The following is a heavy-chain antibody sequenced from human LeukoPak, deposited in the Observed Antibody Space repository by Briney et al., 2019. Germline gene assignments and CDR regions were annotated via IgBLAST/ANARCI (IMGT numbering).Heavy chain of an antibody. Sequence: GESLKISCKAAAYTFSGYWIGWVRQMPGKGLEWMGMIYPGDSDTRYSPAFQGQVTISVDMSVSTAYLQWSGLKASDTAMYYCARSRSLHRFDAFDIWGQGTMVAVSS. D-gene: IGHD1-14*01. V-gene: IGHV5-51*01. CDR2: IYPGDSDT. CDR1: AYTFSGYW. J-gene: IGHJ3*02. CDR3: ARSRSLHRFDAFDI.